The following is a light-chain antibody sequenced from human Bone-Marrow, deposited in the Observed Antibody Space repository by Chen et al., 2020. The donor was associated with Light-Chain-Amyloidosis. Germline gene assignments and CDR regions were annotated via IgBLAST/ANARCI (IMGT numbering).Light chain of an antibody. J-gene: IGKJ1*01. V-gene: IGKV2-28*01. CDR3: MQTLESPT. CDR2: VAS. CDR1: QSLRHSNGINY. Sequence: DIVLTQSPLTLPVTPVEPASISCRYSQSLRHSNGINYLDWFLQRPGQSPQLLIYVASDRASGVPDRFSGSGSGTEFTLEISRVEAEDVGIYFCMQTLESPTFGQGTKVEI.